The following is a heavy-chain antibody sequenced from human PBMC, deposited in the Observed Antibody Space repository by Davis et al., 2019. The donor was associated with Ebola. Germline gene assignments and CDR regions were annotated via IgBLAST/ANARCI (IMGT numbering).Heavy chain of an antibody. CDR1: GYTFTTYG. Sequence: ASVKVSCKASGYTFTTYGISWVRQAPGQGLEWMGWISAYYGTTNYAQSLQGRVTMTRDTYTSKAHMELRGLRSDDTAVYYCAREAEVDGSIFFLHWGQGTLVTVSS. V-gene: IGHV1-18*01. D-gene: IGHD3-10*01. CDR3: AREAEVDGSIFFLH. J-gene: IGHJ1*01. CDR2: ISAYYGTT.